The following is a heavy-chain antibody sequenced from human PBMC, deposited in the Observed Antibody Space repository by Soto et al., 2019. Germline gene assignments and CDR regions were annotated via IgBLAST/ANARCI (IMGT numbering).Heavy chain of an antibody. CDR2: ISAYNGNT. J-gene: IGHJ6*02. CDR1: GYTFTSYG. V-gene: IGHV1-18*01. CDR3: ARDRWVGYCSGGSCYKSNYYYYGMDV. Sequence: QVQLVQSGAEVKKPGASVKVSCKASGYTFTSYGISWVRQAPGQGLEWMGWISAYNGNTNYAQKLQGRGTMTTDTSTSTAYMELRSLRSDDTAVYYCARDRWVGYCSGGSCYKSNYYYYGMDVWGQGTTVTVSS. D-gene: IGHD2-15*01.